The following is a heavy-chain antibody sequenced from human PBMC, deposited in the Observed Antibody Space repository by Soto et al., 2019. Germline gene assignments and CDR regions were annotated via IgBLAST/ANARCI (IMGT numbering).Heavy chain of an antibody. D-gene: IGHD3-3*01. CDR3: ARDRWYYDFWSGYSTEAYYYYYGMDV. CDR1: GGTFSSYA. V-gene: IGHV1-69*06. J-gene: IGHJ6*02. Sequence: SVKVSCKASGGTFSSYAISWVRQAPGQGLEWMGGIIPIFGTANYAQKFQGRVTITADKSTSTAYMELSSLRSEDTAVYYCARDRWYYDFWSGYSTEAYYYYYGMDVWGQGTTVTVSS. CDR2: IIPIFGTA.